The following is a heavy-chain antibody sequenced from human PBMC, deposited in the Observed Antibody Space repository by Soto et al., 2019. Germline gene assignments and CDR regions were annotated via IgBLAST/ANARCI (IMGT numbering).Heavy chain of an antibody. V-gene: IGHV3-15*07. CDR2: IKSKTDGGTT. Sequence: GGSLRLSWAAAGVTFSNAGMNWVRQAPGKGLEWVGRIKSKTDGGTTDYAAPVTGRFPISRAASTTTLYLQMNSLKPEYTAVYYCTTASFYAIFTSHYRRPSFAYWLHRTPVPVSS. J-gene: IGHJ4*01. CDR1: GVTFSNAG. D-gene: IGHD3-9*01. CDR3: TTASFYAIFTSHYRRPSFAY.